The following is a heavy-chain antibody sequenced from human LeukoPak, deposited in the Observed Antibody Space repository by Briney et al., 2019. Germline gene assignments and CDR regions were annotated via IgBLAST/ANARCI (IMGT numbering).Heavy chain of an antibody. Sequence: SETLSLTCTVSGGSISSYYWSWIRQPPGKGLEWIGYIYYSGTTNYNPSLKSRVTISVDTSKNQFSLKLSSVTAADTAVYYCARLSGTTGYSSGWYVDYWGQGTLVTVSS. D-gene: IGHD6-19*01. V-gene: IGHV4-59*01. CDR2: IYYSGTT. CDR3: ARLSGTTGYSSGWYVDY. CDR1: GGSISSYY. J-gene: IGHJ4*02.